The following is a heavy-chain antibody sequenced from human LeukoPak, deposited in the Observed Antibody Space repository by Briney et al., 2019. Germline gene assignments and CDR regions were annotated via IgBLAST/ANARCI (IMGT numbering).Heavy chain of an antibody. CDR3: VRQGGGYCTSTNCLFSFDY. J-gene: IGHJ4*02. CDR2: INHSGST. V-gene: IGHV4-34*01. D-gene: IGHD2-2*03. Sequence: SETLSLTCAVYGGSFSGYYWSWIRQPPGKGLEWIGEINHSGSTNYNPSLKSRVTISVDTSKNQFSLKLSSVTAADTAVYYCVRQGGGYCTSTNCLFSFDYWGQGTLVTVSS. CDR1: GGSFSGYY.